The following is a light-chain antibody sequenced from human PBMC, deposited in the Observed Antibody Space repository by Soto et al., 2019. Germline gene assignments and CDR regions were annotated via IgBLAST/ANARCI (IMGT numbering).Light chain of an antibody. Sequence: DIVMTQSPDSLAVSLGERATINCKSSQSVLYSSNNKNYLAWYQQKPGQPPKLLIYWASTRESGVPDRFSGSGSGTDFTLTITSLQPEDVEVYYCQQYYSTPLTFGPGTKVDIK. V-gene: IGKV4-1*01. J-gene: IGKJ3*01. CDR2: WAS. CDR3: QQYYSTPLT. CDR1: QSVLYSSNNKNY.